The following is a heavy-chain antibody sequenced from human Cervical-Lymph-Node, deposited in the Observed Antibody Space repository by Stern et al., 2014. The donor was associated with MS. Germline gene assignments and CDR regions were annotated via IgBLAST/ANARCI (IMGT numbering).Heavy chain of an antibody. CDR2: ISYDGSNK. CDR1: GFTFSSYG. D-gene: IGHD1-26*01. Sequence: VQLVESGGGVVQPGRSLRLSCAASGFTFSSYGMHWVRQAPGKGLEWVAVISYDGSNKYYADSVKGRFTISRDNSKNTLYLQMNSLRAEDTAVYYCAKDLGWELPGDGMDVWGQGTTVTVSS. V-gene: IGHV3-30*18. CDR3: AKDLGWELPGDGMDV. J-gene: IGHJ6*02.